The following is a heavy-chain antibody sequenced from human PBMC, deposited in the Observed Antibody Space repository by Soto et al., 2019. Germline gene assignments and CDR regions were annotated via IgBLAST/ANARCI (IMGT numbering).Heavy chain of an antibody. J-gene: IGHJ6*03. CDR1: GFTFDDYA. Sequence: GGSLRLSCAASGFTFDDYAMHWVRQAPGKGLEWVSGISWNSGSIGYADSVKGRFTISRDNAKNSLYLQMNSLRAEDTALYYCAKDSHRRQQLVRLYYYYYYMDVWGKGTTVTVSS. CDR3: AKDSHRRQQLVRLYYYYYYMDV. V-gene: IGHV3-9*01. D-gene: IGHD6-13*01. CDR2: ISWNSGSI.